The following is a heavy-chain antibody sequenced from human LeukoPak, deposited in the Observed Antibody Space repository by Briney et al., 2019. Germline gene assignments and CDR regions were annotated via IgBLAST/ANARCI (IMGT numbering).Heavy chain of an antibody. J-gene: IGHJ4*02. V-gene: IGHV4-34*01. Sequence: SETLSLTCAVYGGSFSGYYWSWIRQPPGKGLEWIGSIYYSGSTSYNPSLKSRVTISVDTSKNQFSLELSSVTAADTAVYYCATGVHGIAAAGDYYFDYWGQGTLVTVSS. CDR1: GGSFSGYY. CDR2: IYYSGST. CDR3: ATGVHGIAAAGDYYFDY. D-gene: IGHD6-13*01.